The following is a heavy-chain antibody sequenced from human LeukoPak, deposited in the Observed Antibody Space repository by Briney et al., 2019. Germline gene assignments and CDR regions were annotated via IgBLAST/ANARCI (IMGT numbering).Heavy chain of an antibody. D-gene: IGHD3-10*01. J-gene: IGHJ4*02. CDR1: GFTFSSNA. V-gene: IGHV3-64*01. CDR3: ATLGVSHFDY. CDR2: ISSNGGST. Sequence: GGSLRLSCAASGFTFSSNAMHWVRQAPGKGLEYVSAISSNGGSTYYANSVKGRFTISRDNSKNTLYLQMGSLRAEDMAVYYCATLGVSHFDYWGQGTLVTVSS.